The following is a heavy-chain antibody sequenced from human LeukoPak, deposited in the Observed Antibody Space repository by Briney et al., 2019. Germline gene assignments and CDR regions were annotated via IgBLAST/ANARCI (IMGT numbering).Heavy chain of an antibody. D-gene: IGHD5-24*01. CDR3: ARSWRWRAFDI. J-gene: IGHJ3*02. CDR1: GGLISISTYY. CDR2: IYHSGST. V-gene: IGHV4-39*07. Sequence: SETLSLTCTVSGGLISISTYYWGWIRPPPGKGLEWIGSIYHSGSTNYNPSLKSRVTISVDTSKNQFSLKLSSVTAADTAVYYCARSWRWRAFDIWGQGTMVTVSS.